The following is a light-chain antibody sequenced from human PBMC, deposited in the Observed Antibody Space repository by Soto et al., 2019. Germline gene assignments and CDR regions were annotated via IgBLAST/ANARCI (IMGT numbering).Light chain of an antibody. CDR3: QSYDTPVYV. V-gene: IGLV1-40*01. CDR2: GNS. CDR1: SSNIGAGYD. Sequence: QSVLTQPPSVSGAPGQRVTISCTGSSSNIGAGYDVHWYQQLPGAAPKLLIYGNSNRPSGVPDRFSGSRSGTSAPLAITGLQPEDEADYYCQSYDTPVYVFGGGTKVTVL. J-gene: IGLJ1*01.